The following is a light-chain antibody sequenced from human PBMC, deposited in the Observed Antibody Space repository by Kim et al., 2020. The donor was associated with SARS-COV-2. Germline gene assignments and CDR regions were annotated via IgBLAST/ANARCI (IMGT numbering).Light chain of an antibody. CDR2: GAS. V-gene: IGKV3-15*01. J-gene: IGKJ4*01. CDR3: QQYNDWPLIS. Sequence: IVMTQSPAPLSVSPGERVTLSGRASQSVRNNLAWYQQRPGQAPRLLLYGASTRATDIPARFSGSGSGTEFTLTIRSLQSEDLAVYYCQQYNDWPLISFGGGTKVDIK. CDR1: QSVRNN.